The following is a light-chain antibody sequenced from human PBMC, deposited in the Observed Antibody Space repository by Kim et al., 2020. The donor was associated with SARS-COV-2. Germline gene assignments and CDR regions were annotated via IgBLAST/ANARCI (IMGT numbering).Light chain of an antibody. CDR2: QDS. V-gene: IGLV3-1*01. Sequence: SYELTQPPSVSVSPGQTASITCSGDKLGDKYACWYQQKPGQYPVLVIYQDSKRPSGIPERFSGSNSGNTATLTISGTQAMDEANYHCQAWDSSTVLFGGG. CDR1: KLGDKY. J-gene: IGLJ2*01. CDR3: QAWDSSTVL.